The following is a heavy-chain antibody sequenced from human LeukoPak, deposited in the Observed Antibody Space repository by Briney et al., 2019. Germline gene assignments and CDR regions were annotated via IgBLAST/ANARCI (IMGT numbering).Heavy chain of an antibody. CDR3: AREQYSGSFFDY. D-gene: IGHD1-26*01. V-gene: IGHV4-31*03. CDR2: IYYSGST. J-gene: IGHJ4*02. Sequence: SQTLSLTCTVSGGSIRSGGSYWNWIRQHPGKGLEWIGYIYYSGSTYYNPSLKSRVTISVDTSKNQFSLKLSSVTAADTAVYFCAREQYSGSFFDYWGQGTLVTVSS. CDR1: GGSIRSGGSY.